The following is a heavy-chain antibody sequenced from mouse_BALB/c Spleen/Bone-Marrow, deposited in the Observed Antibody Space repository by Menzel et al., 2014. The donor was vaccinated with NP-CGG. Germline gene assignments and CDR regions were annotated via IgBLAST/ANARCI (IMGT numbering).Heavy chain of an antibody. V-gene: IGHV5-6-3*01. Sequence: EVKLQESGGGLVQPGGSLKLSCAASGFTFSSYGMSWVRRTPDKRLELVATINSNGGSTYYPDSVKGRFTISRDNAKNTLYLQMSNLKSEDIAMYYCARVSYYAMDYWGQGTSVTVSS. CDR3: ARVSYYAMDY. CDR1: GFTFSSYG. J-gene: IGHJ4*01. CDR2: INSNGGST.